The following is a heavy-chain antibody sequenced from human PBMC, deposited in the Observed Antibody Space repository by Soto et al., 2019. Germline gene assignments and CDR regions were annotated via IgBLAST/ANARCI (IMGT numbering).Heavy chain of an antibody. V-gene: IGHV1-18*01. Sequence: ASVKVSCKASGYTFTSYGISWVRQAPGQGLEWMGWISAYNGNTNYAQKLQGRVTMTTDTSTSTAYMELRSLRSDDTAVYYCARDGLFRDGYSKHDYWGQGTLVTVSS. J-gene: IGHJ4*02. D-gene: IGHD5-18*01. CDR3: ARDGLFRDGYSKHDY. CDR2: ISAYNGNT. CDR1: GYTFTSYG.